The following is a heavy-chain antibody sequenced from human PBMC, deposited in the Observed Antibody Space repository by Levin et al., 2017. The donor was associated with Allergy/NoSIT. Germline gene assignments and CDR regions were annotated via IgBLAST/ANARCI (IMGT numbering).Heavy chain of an antibody. V-gene: IGHV1-2*02. J-gene: IGHJ4*02. CDR3: ARGMVQGVSDFDY. Sequence: ASVKVSCKASGYIFTGYYMHWVRQAPGQGLEWMGWINPNSGGTDYAQKFQGRVTMTRDTSINTAYMEVSGLRSDDTAMYYCARGMVQGVSDFDYWGQGTLVTVSS. CDR2: INPNSGGT. D-gene: IGHD3-10*01. CDR1: GYIFTGYY.